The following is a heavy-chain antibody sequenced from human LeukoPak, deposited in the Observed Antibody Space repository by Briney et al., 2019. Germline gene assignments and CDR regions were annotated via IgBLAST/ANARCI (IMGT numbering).Heavy chain of an antibody. J-gene: IGHJ3*02. CDR3: ARDAFDI. V-gene: IGHV3-15*01. Sequence: PGGSLRLSCAASGFTFSNAWMSWVRQAPGKGLEWVGRIKSKTDGGTTDYAAPVKGRFTTSRDDSKNTLYLQMNSLRAEDTAVYYCARDAFDIWGQGTMVTVSS. CDR2: IKSKTDGGTT. CDR1: GFTFSNAW.